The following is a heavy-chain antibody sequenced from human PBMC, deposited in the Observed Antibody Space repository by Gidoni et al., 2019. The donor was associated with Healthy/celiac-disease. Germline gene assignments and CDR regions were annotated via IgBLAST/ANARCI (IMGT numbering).Heavy chain of an antibody. D-gene: IGHD2-15*01. Sequence: QLQLQESGPGLVKPPETLSLTCTVSGGSISSSSYYWGWIRQPPGKGLEWIGSIYYSGSTYYNPSLKSRVTISVDTSKNQFSLKLSSVTAADTAVYYCARHADCSGGSCYSIDYWGQGTLVTVSS. CDR3: ARHADCSGGSCYSIDY. CDR2: IYYSGST. CDR1: GGSISSSSYY. J-gene: IGHJ4*02. V-gene: IGHV4-39*01.